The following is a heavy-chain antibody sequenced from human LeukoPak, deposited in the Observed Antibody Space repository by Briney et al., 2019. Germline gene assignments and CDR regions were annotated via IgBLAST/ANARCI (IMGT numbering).Heavy chain of an antibody. CDR1: GFTFSNYT. D-gene: IGHD3-22*01. V-gene: IGHV3-30-3*01. CDR2: ISYDGSNK. Sequence: PGGSLRLSCAASGFTFSNYTMHWVRQAPGKGLEWVTIISYDGSNKYYADSVRGRFTISRDNSKNTLYLQMNSLRTEDTALYYCARDRGSPYYYDTPDYWGQGTLVTVSS. J-gene: IGHJ4*02. CDR3: ARDRGSPYYYDTPDY.